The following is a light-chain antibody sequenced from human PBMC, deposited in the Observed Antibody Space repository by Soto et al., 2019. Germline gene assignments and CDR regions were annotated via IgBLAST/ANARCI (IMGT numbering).Light chain of an antibody. CDR2: EVT. V-gene: IGLV2-23*02. CDR1: SGDVGSYNL. CDR3: CSYAGNSEV. J-gene: IGLJ1*01. Sequence: QSVLTQPASVSGSPGQSITIPCTGTSGDVGSYNLVSWYQQHPGKAPKLLIYEVTERPSGVSNRFSGSKSGNTASLTISGLQPDDVADYYCCSYAGNSEVFGTGTKLTVL.